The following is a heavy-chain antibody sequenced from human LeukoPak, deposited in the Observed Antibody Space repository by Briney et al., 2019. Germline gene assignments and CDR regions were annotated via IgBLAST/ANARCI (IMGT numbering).Heavy chain of an antibody. J-gene: IGHJ4*02. CDR3: AREPTPRRYFDY. V-gene: IGHV3-21*01. CDR1: GFTFSSYR. Sequence: GGSLRLSCAASGFTFSSYRMNWVRQAPGKGLEWVSFISSSSSYIYYADSVKGRITISRDNAKNSLYLQMNSLRAEDTAVYYCAREPTPRRYFDYWGQGTLVTVSS. CDR2: ISSSSSYI.